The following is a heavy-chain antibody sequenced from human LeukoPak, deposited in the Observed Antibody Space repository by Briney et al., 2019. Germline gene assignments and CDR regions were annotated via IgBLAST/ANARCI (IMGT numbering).Heavy chain of an antibody. Sequence: SETLSLTCTVSGGSISSSRYYWRWIRQPPGKGLEWIGSIYYSGSTYYNPSLKSRVTISVDTSKNQFSLKLSSVTAADTAVYYCARTDYGGRRHFDYWGQGTLVTVSS. CDR2: IYYSGST. CDR1: GGSISSSRYY. J-gene: IGHJ4*02. CDR3: ARTDYGGRRHFDY. D-gene: IGHD4-23*01. V-gene: IGHV4-39*01.